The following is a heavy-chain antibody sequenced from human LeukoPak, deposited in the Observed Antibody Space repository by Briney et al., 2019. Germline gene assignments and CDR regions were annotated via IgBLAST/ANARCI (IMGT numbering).Heavy chain of an antibody. Sequence: ASVNVSCKASGYTFTSYYMHWVRQAPGQGLEWMGIINPSGGSTSYAQKFQGRVTMTRDTSISTAYMELSRLRSDDTGVYYCAREAVAAEYDPWGQGTLVTVSS. D-gene: IGHD6-19*01. J-gene: IGHJ5*02. CDR3: AREAVAAEYDP. V-gene: IGHV1-46*01. CDR2: INPSGGST. CDR1: GYTFTSYY.